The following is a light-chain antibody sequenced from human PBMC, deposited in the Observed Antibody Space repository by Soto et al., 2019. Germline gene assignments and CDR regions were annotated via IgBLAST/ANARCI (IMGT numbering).Light chain of an antibody. V-gene: IGKV3-11*01. J-gene: IGKJ5*01. Sequence: VVLTQSTATLSLSPGEGATLSCRTSLSVSVYLDWYQQKPGQAPRLLISDASNRATGIPARFSGSGSGTDFTLTISSLEPEDFAVYYCHQRQYWPPITFGQGTRLEIK. CDR2: DAS. CDR1: LSVSVY. CDR3: HQRQYWPPIT.